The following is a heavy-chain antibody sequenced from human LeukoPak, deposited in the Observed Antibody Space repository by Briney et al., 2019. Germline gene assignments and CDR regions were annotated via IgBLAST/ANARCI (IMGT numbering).Heavy chain of an antibody. Sequence: GGSLRLSCAASGFTFSSYAMSWVRQAPGKGLEWVSSISSSSYIYYADSVKGRFTISRDNAKNSLYLQMNSLRAEDTAVYYCARDRVEGTAEYMDVWGKGTTVTVSS. D-gene: IGHD1-1*01. CDR1: GFTFSSYA. J-gene: IGHJ6*03. CDR3: ARDRVEGTAEYMDV. CDR2: ISSSSYI. V-gene: IGHV3-21*01.